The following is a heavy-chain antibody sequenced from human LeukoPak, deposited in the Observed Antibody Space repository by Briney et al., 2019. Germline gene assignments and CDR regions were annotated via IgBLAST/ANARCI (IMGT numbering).Heavy chain of an antibody. Sequence: PSETLSLTCTVSGGSISSSSYYWGWIRQPPGKGLEWIGSIYYSGNTYYNPSLKSRVTISVDTSKNQFSLKLSSVTAADTAVYYCARRVTIYYYMDVWGKGTTVTVSS. V-gene: IGHV4-39*07. CDR2: IYYSGNT. CDR3: ARRVTIYYYMDV. CDR1: GGSISSSSYY. D-gene: IGHD5-18*01. J-gene: IGHJ6*03.